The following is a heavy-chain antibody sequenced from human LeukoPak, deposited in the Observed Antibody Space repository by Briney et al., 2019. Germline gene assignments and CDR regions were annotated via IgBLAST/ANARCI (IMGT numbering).Heavy chain of an antibody. D-gene: IGHD2-15*01. CDR3: ARGHLGYCSGGSCYSIDY. V-gene: IGHV1-18*01. J-gene: IGHJ4*02. Sequence: ASVKVSCKASGYTFTSYDIKWVRQATGQGLEWMGWISAYNGNTNYAQKLQGRVTMTTDTSTSTAYMELRSLRSDDTAVYYCARGHLGYCSGGSCYSIDYWGQGTLVTVSS. CDR2: ISAYNGNT. CDR1: GYTFTSYD.